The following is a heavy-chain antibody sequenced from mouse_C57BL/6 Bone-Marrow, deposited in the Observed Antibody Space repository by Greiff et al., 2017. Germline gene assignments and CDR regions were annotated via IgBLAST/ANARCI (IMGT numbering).Heavy chain of an antibody. Sequence: QVQLQQSGAELVRPGTSVKMSCKASGYTFTNYWIGWAKQRPGHGLEWIGDIYPGGGCTNYNEKFKGKATLTADKSSSTAYMQFSSLTAEDSAICDSARYGNDWYFDVWGTGTTVTVSS. CDR2: IYPGGGCT. CDR1: GYTFTNYW. CDR3: ARYGNDWYFDV. D-gene: IGHD2-1*01. J-gene: IGHJ1*03. V-gene: IGHV1-63*01.